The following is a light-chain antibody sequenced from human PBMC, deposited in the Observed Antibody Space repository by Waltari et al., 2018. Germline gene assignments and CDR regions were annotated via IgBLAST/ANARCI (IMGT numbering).Light chain of an antibody. CDR2: NNN. CDR1: SSNIGSNY. J-gene: IGLJ2*01. CDR3: SAWDSSLSDVL. Sequence: QSVLTQPPSASGAPGQSVTISCSGSSSNIGSNYVYWYQQLSGKAPKLLIYNNNERPSGVPDRFPGSKSGTSASLAISGLQSKDEADYYCSAWDSSLSDVLFGGGTRLTVL. V-gene: IGLV1-47*02.